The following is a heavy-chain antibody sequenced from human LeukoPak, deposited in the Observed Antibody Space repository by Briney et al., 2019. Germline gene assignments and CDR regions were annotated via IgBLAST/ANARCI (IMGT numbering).Heavy chain of an antibody. CDR2: IYHSGST. CDR3: AGDLRYFDY. V-gene: IGHV4-38-2*02. D-gene: IGHD7-27*01. J-gene: IGHJ4*02. CDR1: GYSISSGYY. Sequence: SETLSLTCTVSGYSISSGYYWGWIRPPPGKGLEGIGSIYHSGSTYYNPSLKSRVTISVDTSKNQFSLKLSSVTAADTAVYYCAGDLRYFDYWGQGTLVTASS.